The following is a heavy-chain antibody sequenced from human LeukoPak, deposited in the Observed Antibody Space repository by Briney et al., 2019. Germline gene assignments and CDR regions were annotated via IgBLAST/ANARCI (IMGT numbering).Heavy chain of an antibody. Sequence: PSETLSLTCGVYGGSFSGYYWTWIRQPPEKGLEWIGEINHSGSTNYNPSLKSRVTISVDTSKNQFSLKLSSVTAADTAVYYCASPLYSSGRDYWGQGTLVTVSS. CDR1: GGSFSGYY. J-gene: IGHJ4*02. V-gene: IGHV4-34*01. CDR2: INHSGST. D-gene: IGHD6-19*01. CDR3: ASPLYSSGRDY.